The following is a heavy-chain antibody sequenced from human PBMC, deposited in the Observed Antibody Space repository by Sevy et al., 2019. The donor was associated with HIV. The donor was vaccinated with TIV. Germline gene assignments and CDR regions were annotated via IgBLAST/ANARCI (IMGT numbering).Heavy chain of an antibody. CDR2: INSDGSST. CDR3: ARGCGGDCAGAFDI. CDR1: GFTFSSYW. J-gene: IGHJ3*02. Sequence: GGSLRLSCAASGFTFSSYWMHWVRQAPGKGLVWVSRINSDGSSTHYADSVKGRFTISRDNAKNTLYLQMNRLRAEDTAVYYCARGCGGDCAGAFDIWGQGTMVTVSS. D-gene: IGHD2-21*02. V-gene: IGHV3-74*01.